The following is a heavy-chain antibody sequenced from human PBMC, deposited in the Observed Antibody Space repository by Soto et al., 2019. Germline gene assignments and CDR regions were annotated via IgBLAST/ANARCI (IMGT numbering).Heavy chain of an antibody. Sequence: QVQLVQSGAEVKKPGASVKVSCKASGYTFTGYYMHWVRQAPGQGPEWMGWINPNSGGTNYAQKFQGWVTMTRDTSISTAYMELSRLRSDDTAVYYCARDRDYDSSGYYWGDYYYYGMDVWGQGTTGTVSS. CDR3: ARDRDYDSSGYYWGDYYYYGMDV. J-gene: IGHJ6*02. V-gene: IGHV1-2*04. CDR2: INPNSGGT. D-gene: IGHD3-22*01. CDR1: GYTFTGYY.